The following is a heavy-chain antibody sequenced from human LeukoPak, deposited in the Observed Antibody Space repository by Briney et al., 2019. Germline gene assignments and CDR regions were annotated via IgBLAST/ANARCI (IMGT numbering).Heavy chain of an antibody. J-gene: IGHJ6*03. CDR1: GYTFTGYY. V-gene: IGHV1-2*06. CDR3: ARESFAIAAAGSYSSGRYGNYYYMDV. CDR2: INPNSGGT. Sequence: ASVKVSCKASGYTFTGYYMHWVRQAAEQGLGWMGRINPNSGGTNYAQKFQGRVTMTRDTSISTAYMELSRLRSDDTAVYYCARESFAIAAAGSYSSGRYGNYYYMDVWGKGTTVTVSS. D-gene: IGHD6-19*01.